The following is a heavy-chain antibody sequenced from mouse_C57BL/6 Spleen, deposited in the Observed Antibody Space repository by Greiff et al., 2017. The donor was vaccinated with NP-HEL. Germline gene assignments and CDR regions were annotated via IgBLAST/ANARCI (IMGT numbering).Heavy chain of an antibody. V-gene: IGHV1-69*01. CDR2: IDPSDSYT. D-gene: IGHD3-3*01. CDR1: GYTFTSYW. CDR3: ARGDASWFAD. J-gene: IGHJ3*01. Sequence: VQLQQPGAELVMPGASVKLSCKASGYTFTSYWMHWVKQRPGQGLEWIGEIDPSDSYTNYNQKFKGKSTLTVDKSSSTAYMQLSSLTSEDSAVYYCARGDASWFADWGQGTLVTVSA.